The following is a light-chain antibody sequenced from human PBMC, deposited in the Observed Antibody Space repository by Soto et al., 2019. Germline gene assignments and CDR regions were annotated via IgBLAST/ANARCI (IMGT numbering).Light chain of an antibody. J-gene: IGKJ5*01. CDR1: QSVSSS. CDR2: SGY. CDR3: QQHGTSPIT. Sequence: FVVTQSPDTLSLSPGETATLSCRASQSVSSSVAWYQHKPGQSPRLVVYSGYKRSPGIPARFSGSGSGTDFTLTISSLESDDFAVYYCQQHGTSPITFGQGTRLEIK. V-gene: IGKV3-20*01.